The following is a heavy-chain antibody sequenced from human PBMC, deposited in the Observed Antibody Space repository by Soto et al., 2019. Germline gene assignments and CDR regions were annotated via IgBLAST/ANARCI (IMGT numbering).Heavy chain of an antibody. V-gene: IGHV4-30-4*01. CDR3: ARVRYGDYAFDY. Sequence: QVQLQESGPGLVKPSQTLSLTCTVSGGSISSGDYYWSWIRQPPGKGLEWIGYIYYSGSTYYNPSLKSRXXIXVXXSKNQFSLKLSSVTAADTAVYYCARVRYGDYAFDYWGQGTLVTVSS. J-gene: IGHJ4*02. CDR2: IYYSGST. CDR1: GGSISSGDYY. D-gene: IGHD4-17*01.